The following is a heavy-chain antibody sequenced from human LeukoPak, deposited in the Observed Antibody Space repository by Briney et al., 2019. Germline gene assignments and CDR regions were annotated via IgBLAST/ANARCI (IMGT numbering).Heavy chain of an antibody. V-gene: IGHV4-34*01. D-gene: IGHD1-26*01. CDR1: GVSFSGYY. CDR2: INHSGST. Sequence: SETLSLTCAVYGVSFSGYYWSWIRQPPGKGLEWIGEINHSGSTNYNPSLKSRVTISVDTSKNQFSLKLSSVTAADTAVYYCARLGIVGATAYYYYMDVWGKGTTVTISS. J-gene: IGHJ6*03. CDR3: ARLGIVGATAYYYYMDV.